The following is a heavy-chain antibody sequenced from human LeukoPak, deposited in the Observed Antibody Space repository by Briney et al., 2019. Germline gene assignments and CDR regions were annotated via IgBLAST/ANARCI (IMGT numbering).Heavy chain of an antibody. CDR2: IHYSGST. CDR3: ARHARNSIDFPLDY. D-gene: IGHD2/OR15-2a*01. Sequence: PSETLSLTCTVSGGSIFSYYWSWLRKSPGKGLEWIAYIHYSGSTNYNPSLESRVTIAADTSKNQFSLELRPVTAADTAVYYCARHARNSIDFPLDYWGQGTLVTVSS. V-gene: IGHV4-59*08. CDR1: GGSIFSYY. J-gene: IGHJ4*02.